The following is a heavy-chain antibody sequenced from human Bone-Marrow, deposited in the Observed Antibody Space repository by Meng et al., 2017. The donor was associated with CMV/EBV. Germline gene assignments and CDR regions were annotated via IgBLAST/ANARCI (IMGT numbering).Heavy chain of an antibody. Sequence: GESLKISCAASGFTFSSDWMHWVRQAPGKGLVWVSRINSDGSSTSYADSVKGRFTISRDNAKNTLYLQMNSLRAEDTAVYYCARARYYGSGIAGMDVWGQGTTVTVSS. CDR1: GFTFSSDW. CDR2: INSDGSST. CDR3: ARARYYGSGIAGMDV. J-gene: IGHJ6*02. V-gene: IGHV3-74*01. D-gene: IGHD3-10*01.